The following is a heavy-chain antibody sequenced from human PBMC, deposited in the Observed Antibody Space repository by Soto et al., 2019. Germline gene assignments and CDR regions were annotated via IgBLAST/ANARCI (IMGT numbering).Heavy chain of an antibody. Sequence: ASVKVSCKASGYTFTSYGISWVRQAPGQGLEWMGWISAYNGNTNYAQKLQGRVTMTTDTSTSTAYMELRSLRSDDTAVYYCARGLDYGGNSGPFDYWGQGTLVTVSS. D-gene: IGHD4-17*01. CDR3: ARGLDYGGNSGPFDY. V-gene: IGHV1-18*01. CDR1: GYTFTSYG. J-gene: IGHJ4*02. CDR2: ISAYNGNT.